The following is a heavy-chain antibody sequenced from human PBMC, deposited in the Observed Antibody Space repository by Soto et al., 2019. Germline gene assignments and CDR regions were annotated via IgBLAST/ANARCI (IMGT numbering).Heavy chain of an antibody. Sequence: QLQLQESGPGLVKPSETLSLTCTVSGGSISSFNYFWGWIRQPPGKGLEWIGSLSYSGNTYYNPSLQSLVTISVDTSKKLCTRTLRSVTAADTAVYYCARGGGSTFNWFDPWGQGTLVTVSP. V-gene: IGHV4-39*01. CDR2: LSYSGNT. CDR3: ARGGGSTFNWFDP. D-gene: IGHD2-15*01. CDR1: GGSISSFNYF. J-gene: IGHJ5*02.